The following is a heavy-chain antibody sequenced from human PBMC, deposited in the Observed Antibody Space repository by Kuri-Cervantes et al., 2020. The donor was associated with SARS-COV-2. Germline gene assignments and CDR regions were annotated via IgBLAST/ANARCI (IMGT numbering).Heavy chain of an antibody. J-gene: IGHJ4*02. CDR1: GGSISSSSYY. D-gene: IGHD2-15*01. CDR3: ARLLGYCSGGSCYYFDY. CDR2: IYYSGST. Sequence: SETLSLTCTVSGGSISSSSYYWGWIRQPPGKGLEWIGYIYYSGSTNYNPSLKSRVTISVDTSKNQFSLKLSSVTAADTAVYYCARLLGYCSGGSCYYFDYWGQGTLVTVSS. V-gene: IGHV4-61*05.